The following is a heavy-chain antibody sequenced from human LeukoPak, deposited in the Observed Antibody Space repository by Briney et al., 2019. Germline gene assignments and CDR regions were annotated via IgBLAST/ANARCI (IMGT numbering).Heavy chain of an antibody. J-gene: IGHJ4*02. CDR3: ARVEEWELPLSVVY. D-gene: IGHD1-26*01. V-gene: IGHV3-7*01. Sequence: GGSLRLSCAASGFTFSSYWMNWARQAPGKGLEWVASINHNGNVNYYVDSVKGRFTISRDNAKNSLYLQMNSLRAEDTAVYYCARVEEWELPLSVVYWGQGTLVTVSS. CDR1: GFTFSSYW. CDR2: INHNGNVN.